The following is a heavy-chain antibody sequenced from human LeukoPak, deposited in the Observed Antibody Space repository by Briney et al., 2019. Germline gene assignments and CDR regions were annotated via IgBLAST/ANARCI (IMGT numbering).Heavy chain of an antibody. D-gene: IGHD3-10*01. J-gene: IGHJ4*02. CDR3: ATPHYGSGNYYNGNHFDY. CDR1: GYTLTELS. CDR2: FDPEDGET. V-gene: IGHV1-24*01. Sequence: ASVKVSCKVSGYTLTELSMHWVRQAPGKGLEWMGGFDPEDGETIYAQKFQGRVTMTEDTSTDTAYMGLSSLRSEDTAVYYCATPHYGSGNYYNGNHFDYWGQGTLVTVSS.